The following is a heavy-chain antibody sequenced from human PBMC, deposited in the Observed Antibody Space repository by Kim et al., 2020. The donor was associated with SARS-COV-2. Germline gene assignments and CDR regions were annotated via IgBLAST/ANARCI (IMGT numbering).Heavy chain of an antibody. CDR2: ISGDGGST. CDR3: AKDTDYDILTGFVY. CDR1: GFTFDDYA. V-gene: IGHV3-43*02. J-gene: IGHJ4*02. D-gene: IGHD3-9*01. Sequence: GGSLRLSCAASGFTFDDYAMHWVRQAPGKGLEWVSLISGDGGSTYYADSVKGRFTISRDNSKNSLYLQMNSLRTEDTALYYCAKDTDYDILTGFVYWGQGTLVTVSS.